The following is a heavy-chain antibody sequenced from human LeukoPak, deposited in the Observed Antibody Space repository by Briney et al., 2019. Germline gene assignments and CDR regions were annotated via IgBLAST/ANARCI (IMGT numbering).Heavy chain of an antibody. V-gene: IGHV3-21*01. CDR2: ISSSSSYI. CDR1: GFTFSTYA. J-gene: IGHJ4*02. CDR3: ARGRYCSGGSCYSPYYFDY. Sequence: GGSLRLSCAASGFTFSTYAMSWVRQAPGKGPEWVSSISSSSSYIYYAGSVKGRFTISRDNAKNSLYLQMNSLRAEDTAVYYCARGRYCSGGSCYSPYYFDYWGQGTLVTVSS. D-gene: IGHD2-15*01.